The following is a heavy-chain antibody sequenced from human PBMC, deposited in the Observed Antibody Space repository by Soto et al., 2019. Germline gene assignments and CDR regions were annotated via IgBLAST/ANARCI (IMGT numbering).Heavy chain of an antibody. J-gene: IGHJ3*02. D-gene: IGHD1-26*01. V-gene: IGHV1-2*02. CDR1: GYTLTGYF. CDR2: INPNSGGT. CDR3: ARLVYSGVLHAGFDI. Sequence: QVQLVQSGAEVKKPGASVKVSCKASGYTLTGYFMHWVRQAPGQGLEWMGWINPNSGGTNYAQKFQGRVTMTRDTSISTTYMELSGLRYDDTAVYYCARLVYSGVLHAGFDIWGQGTMVTVSS.